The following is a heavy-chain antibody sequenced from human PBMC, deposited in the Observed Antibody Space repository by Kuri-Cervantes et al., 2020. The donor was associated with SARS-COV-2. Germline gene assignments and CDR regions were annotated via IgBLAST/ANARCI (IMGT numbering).Heavy chain of an antibody. CDR1: GFTFSSYG. J-gene: IGHJ4*02. D-gene: IGHD6-6*01. Sequence: GGSLRLSCAASGFTFSSYGMHWVRQAPGKGLEWVAVIWYDGSNKYYADFVKGRFTISRDNSKNTLYLQMNSLRAEDTAVYYCARDYIAARPGLDYWGQGTLVTVSS. V-gene: IGHV3-33*01. CDR3: ARDYIAARPGLDY. CDR2: IWYDGSNK.